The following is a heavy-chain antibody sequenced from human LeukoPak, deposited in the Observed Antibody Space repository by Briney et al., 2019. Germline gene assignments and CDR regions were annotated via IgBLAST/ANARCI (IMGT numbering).Heavy chain of an antibody. CDR3: ARGWGYSYGYLFNY. Sequence: SETLSLTCAVYGGSFSGYYWSWIRQPPGKGLEWIGEINRSGSTNYNPSLKSRVTISVDTSKNQFSLKLSSVTAADTAVYYCARGWGYSYGYLFNYWGQGTLVTVSS. V-gene: IGHV4-34*01. D-gene: IGHD5-18*01. CDR1: GGSFSGYY. J-gene: IGHJ4*02. CDR2: INRSGST.